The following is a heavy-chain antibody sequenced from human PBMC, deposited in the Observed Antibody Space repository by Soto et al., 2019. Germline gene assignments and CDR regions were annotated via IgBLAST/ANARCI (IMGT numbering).Heavy chain of an antibody. Sequence: QVTLKESGPVLVKPTETLTLRCTVSGLSITDSEMGVSWIRQPPRQPLEWLAHIDSSGEKSYRKFLKSRLAISKDTSKSQIVLTMTNMDPADTATYYCARRHLAVAVSPWFDPWGQGIPVTVSS. CDR2: IDSSGEK. CDR1: GLSITDSEMG. D-gene: IGHD6-19*01. CDR3: ARRHLAVAVSPWFDP. V-gene: IGHV2-26*01. J-gene: IGHJ5*02.